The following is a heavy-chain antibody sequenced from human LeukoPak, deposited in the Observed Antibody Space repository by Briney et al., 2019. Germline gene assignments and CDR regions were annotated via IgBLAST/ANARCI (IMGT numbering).Heavy chain of an antibody. CDR2: MNPNSGNT. D-gene: IGHD5-24*01. CDR1: GYTFKNYD. CDR3: ARATPGGLHGYSFDY. Sequence: ASVKVSCKASGYTFKNYDINWVRQATGQGLEWMGWMNPNSGNTGFAQKFQDRVSMTRDTSINTAYMELTSLRSGDAAVYYCARATPGGLHGYSFDYWGQGTVVTVYS. J-gene: IGHJ4*02. V-gene: IGHV1-8*02.